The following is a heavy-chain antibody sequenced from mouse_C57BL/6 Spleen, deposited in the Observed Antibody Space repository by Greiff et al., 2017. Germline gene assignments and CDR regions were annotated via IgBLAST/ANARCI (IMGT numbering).Heavy chain of an antibody. CDR2: IDPETGGT. J-gene: IGHJ4*01. D-gene: IGHD2-2*01. CDR1: GYTFTDYE. Sequence: VQLQQSGAELVRPGASVTLSCKASGYTFTDYEMHWVKQTPVHGLEWIGAIDPETGGTAYNQKFKGKAILTADKSSSTAYMELRSLTSEDSAVYYCTSSMVTTKGYAMDYWGQGASVTVSS. CDR3: TSSMVTTKGYAMDY. V-gene: IGHV1-15*01.